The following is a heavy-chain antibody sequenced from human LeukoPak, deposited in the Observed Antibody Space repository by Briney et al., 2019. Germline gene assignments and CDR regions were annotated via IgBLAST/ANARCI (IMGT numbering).Heavy chain of an antibody. CDR3: VRPGVRDYYFDY. V-gene: IGHV3-53*05. CDR1: GFTVSSNY. J-gene: IGHJ4*02. D-gene: IGHD3-10*01. Sequence: GGSLRLSCAASGFTVSSNYMIWVRQAPGRGLEWVSVIYSGGSTYYADSVKGRFTISRDNSRNTLYLQMNSLRPGDTAFYYCVRPGVRDYYFDYWGQGTLVTVSS. CDR2: IYSGGST.